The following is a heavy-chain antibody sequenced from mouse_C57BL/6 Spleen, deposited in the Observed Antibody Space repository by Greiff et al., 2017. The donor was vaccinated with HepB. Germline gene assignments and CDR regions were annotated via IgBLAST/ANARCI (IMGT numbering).Heavy chain of an antibody. CDR2: ISDGGSYT. Sequence: EVQLQESGGGLVKPGGSLKLSCAASGFTFSSYAMSWVRQTPEKRLEWVATISDGGSYTYYPDNVKGRFTISRDNAKNNLYLQMSHLKSEDTAMYYCARGWTTVVAIPFDYWGQGTTLTVSS. D-gene: IGHD1-1*01. CDR3: ARGWTTVVAIPFDY. J-gene: IGHJ2*01. CDR1: GFTFSSYA. V-gene: IGHV5-4*01.